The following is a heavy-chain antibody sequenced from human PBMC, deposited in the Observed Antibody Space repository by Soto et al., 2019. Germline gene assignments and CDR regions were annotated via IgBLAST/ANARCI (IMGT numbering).Heavy chain of an antibody. D-gene: IGHD3-22*01. CDR2: IDPSDSYT. J-gene: IGHJ4*02. CDR1: GYSFTSYW. Sequence: GESLKISCKGSGYSFTSYWISWVRQMPGKGLEWMGRIDPSDSYTNYSPSFQGHVTISADKSISTAYLQWSSLKASDTAMYYCAITSKRFYYDSSGPLDYWGQGTLVTVSS. CDR3: AITSKRFYYDSSGPLDY. V-gene: IGHV5-10-1*01.